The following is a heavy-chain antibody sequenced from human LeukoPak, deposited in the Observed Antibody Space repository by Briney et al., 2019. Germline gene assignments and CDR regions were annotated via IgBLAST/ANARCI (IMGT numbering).Heavy chain of an antibody. J-gene: IGHJ4*02. CDR3: ARVGVTYYYDSSGEYYFDY. D-gene: IGHD3-22*01. CDR2: IYHSGST. V-gene: IGHV4-4*02. CDR1: GGSISSSNW. Sequence: KPSETLSLTCAVSGGSISSSNWWSWVRQPPGKGLEWIGEIYHSGSTNYNPSLKSRVTISVDKSKNQFSLKLSSVTAADTAVYYCARVGVTYYYDSSGEYYFDYWGQGTLVTVSS.